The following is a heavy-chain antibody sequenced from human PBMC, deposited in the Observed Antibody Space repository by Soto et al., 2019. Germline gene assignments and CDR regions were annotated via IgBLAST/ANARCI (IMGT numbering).Heavy chain of an antibody. V-gene: IGHV1-3*04. CDR2: IKTGNSDT. D-gene: IGHD3-22*01. CDR1: GYTVTDYA. J-gene: IGHJ1*01. Sequence: QVQPVQSGAEVTNPGASVKLSCKASGYTVTDYAIHWVRQAPGQRLEWMGWIKTGNSDTKYSQKFQGRVAITRDTSATTAYMELSSLTSEDTAVYYCARIPRDRAEYFQHWGQGTLVIVSS. CDR3: ARIPRDRAEYFQH.